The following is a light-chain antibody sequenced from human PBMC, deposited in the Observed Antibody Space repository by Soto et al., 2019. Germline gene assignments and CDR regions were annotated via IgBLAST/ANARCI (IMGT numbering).Light chain of an antibody. J-gene: IGKJ1*01. Sequence: DTVSTQSPGTLSLTSGERATLSCRASQSISGTYLAWYQQKPGQAPRLLIYSASTRATGIPDRFSGSGSGTDFTLTISRLEPEEFAVYYCQHYGTSPSTFGRGTKVDIK. CDR1: QSISGTY. CDR2: SAS. V-gene: IGKV3-20*01. CDR3: QHYGTSPST.